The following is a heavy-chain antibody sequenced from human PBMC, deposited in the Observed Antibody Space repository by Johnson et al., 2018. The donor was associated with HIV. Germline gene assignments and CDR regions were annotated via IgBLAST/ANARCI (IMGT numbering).Heavy chain of an antibody. CDR2: IRWDGGSP. Sequence: VQLVESGGVVVQPGGSLRLSCAASGFTFDDYAMHWVRQAPGKGLEWVSRIRWDGGSPYYAAPVKGRFTISRDNSKNSLYLQMNRLRAEDTALYYCAKDMSGDPDAFDIWGQGTMVTVSS. CDR1: GFTFDDYA. V-gene: IGHV3-43D*03. D-gene: IGHD4-17*01. J-gene: IGHJ3*02. CDR3: AKDMSGDPDAFDI.